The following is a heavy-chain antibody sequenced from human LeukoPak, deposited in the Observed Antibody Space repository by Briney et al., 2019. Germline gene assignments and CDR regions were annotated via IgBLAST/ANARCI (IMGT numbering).Heavy chain of an antibody. Sequence: SETLSLTCTVSGGSINSGDYYWRWIRQPPGKGLEWIGVIYYSGSTYNNPSLKSRVTISVDTSKIQFALRLSSVTAADTAMYYCARVVTDWAIHNWGQGTLVTVSS. CDR2: IYYSGST. CDR1: GGSINSGDYY. V-gene: IGHV4-30-4*01. J-gene: IGHJ4*02. D-gene: IGHD3-9*01. CDR3: ARVVTDWAIHN.